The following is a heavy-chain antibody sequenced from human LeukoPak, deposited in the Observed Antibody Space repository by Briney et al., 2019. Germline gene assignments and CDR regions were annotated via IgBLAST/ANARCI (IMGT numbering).Heavy chain of an antibody. V-gene: IGHV3-21*01. D-gene: IGHD4-17*01. Sequence: GGSLRLSCAASGFTFSSYSMNWVRQAPGKGLEWVSSISSSSYIYYADSVKGRFTISRDNAKNSLYLQMNSLRAEDTAVYYCARERDYGDYVRLDYYYYGMDVWGQGTTVTVSS. CDR3: ARERDYGDYVRLDYYYYGMDV. CDR2: ISSSSYI. J-gene: IGHJ6*02. CDR1: GFTFSSYS.